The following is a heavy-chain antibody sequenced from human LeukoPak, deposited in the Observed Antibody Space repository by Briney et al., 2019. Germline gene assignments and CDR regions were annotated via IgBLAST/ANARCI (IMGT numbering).Heavy chain of an antibody. CDR1: GFTFSSYA. Sequence: GVLRLSCAASGFTFSSYAMSWVRQAPGKGLEWVSAISGSGGSTYYADSVKGRFTISRDNSKNTLYLQMNSLRAEDTAVYYCAKHSHVPGIAAAALDYWGQGTLVTVSS. D-gene: IGHD6-13*01. J-gene: IGHJ4*02. V-gene: IGHV3-23*01. CDR3: AKHSHVPGIAAAALDY. CDR2: ISGSGGST.